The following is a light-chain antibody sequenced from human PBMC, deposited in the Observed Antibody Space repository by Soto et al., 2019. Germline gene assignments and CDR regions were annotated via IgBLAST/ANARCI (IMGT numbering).Light chain of an antibody. CDR1: QSVSSY. V-gene: IGKV3-15*01. CDR2: GAS. CDR3: QQYDKWPRT. Sequence: IVLTQSPGTLSLSPGERATLSCRASQSVSSYLAWYQQKPGQAPRLLIYGASTRATGVPARFSGSGSGTEFTLTISNLQSEDFAVYHCQQYDKWPRTFGQGTKVDIK. J-gene: IGKJ1*01.